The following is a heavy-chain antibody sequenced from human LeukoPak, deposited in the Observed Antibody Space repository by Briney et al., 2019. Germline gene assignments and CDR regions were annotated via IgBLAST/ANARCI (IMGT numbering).Heavy chain of an antibody. V-gene: IGHV3-74*01. CDR2: INSDGSST. CDR1: GFTFSSYW. CDR3: TSDWGPDLPLDY. D-gene: IGHD7-27*01. Sequence: GGSLRLSCAASGFTFSSYWMHWVRQAPGKGLVWVSRINSDGSSTSYADSVKGRFTISRDNAKNTLYLQMNSLRAEDTAVYYCTSDWGPDLPLDYWGQGTLVTVSS. J-gene: IGHJ4*02.